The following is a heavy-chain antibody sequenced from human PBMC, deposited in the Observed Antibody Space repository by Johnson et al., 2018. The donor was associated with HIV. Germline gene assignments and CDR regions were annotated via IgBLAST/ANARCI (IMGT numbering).Heavy chain of an antibody. Sequence: QVQLVESGGGVVQPERSLRLSCAASGFTFSRYTMHWVRQAPGKGLEWVAVISYHGSNTYYADSVRGRFTISRDNSKNTLYLEMNSLRAEDTAVYYCARWIVIVGALPDAFDIWGQGTMVTVSS. J-gene: IGHJ3*02. V-gene: IGHV3-30*04. CDR2: ISYHGSNT. D-gene: IGHD1-26*01. CDR1: GFTFSRYT. CDR3: ARWIVIVGALPDAFDI.